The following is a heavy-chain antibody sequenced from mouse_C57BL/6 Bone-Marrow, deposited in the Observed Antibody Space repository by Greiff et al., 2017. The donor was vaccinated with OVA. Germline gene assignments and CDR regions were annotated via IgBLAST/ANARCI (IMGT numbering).Heavy chain of an antibody. CDR3: TEDSNYVDY. V-gene: IGHV6-3*01. CDR2: IRLKSDNYAT. J-gene: IGHJ2*01. CDR1: GFTFSNYW. Sequence: EVQVEESGGGLVQPGGSMKLSCVASGFTFSNYWMNWVRQSPEKGLEWVAQIRLKSDNYATHYAESVKGRFTISREDSKSSVYMQMNNLRAEDTGIYYCTEDSNYVDYWGQGTTLTVSS. D-gene: IGHD2-5*01.